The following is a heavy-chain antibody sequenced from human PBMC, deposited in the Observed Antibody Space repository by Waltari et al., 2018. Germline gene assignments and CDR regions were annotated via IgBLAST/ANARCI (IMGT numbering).Heavy chain of an antibody. V-gene: IGHV1-69*05. CDR1: GVSFTKYA. CDR3: ARGRHYLDSRGHQAMGNAFDI. J-gene: IGHJ3*02. CDR2: VYPFPQTT. D-gene: IGHD3-22*01. Sequence: QVQLVQSGAEVKKPGSSVKVSCWASGVSFTKYAFNWLRQAPGQGLVWVGGVYPFPQTTKYAQNFQGRVRIATGESATSAYLELSSLRSEDTAVYYCARGRHYLDSRGHQAMGNAFDIWGQGTTVTVSS.